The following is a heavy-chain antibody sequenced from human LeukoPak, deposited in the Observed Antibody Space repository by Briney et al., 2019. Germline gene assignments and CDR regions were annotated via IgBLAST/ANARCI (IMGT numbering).Heavy chain of an antibody. CDR1: GGSISSYC. V-gene: IGHV4-59*08. J-gene: IGHJ5*02. CDR2: IYYSGST. CDR3: ARTLRFGEGWFDP. D-gene: IGHD3-10*01. Sequence: PSETLSLTCTVSGGSISSYCWSWIRQPPGKGLEWIGYIYYSGSTNYNPSLKSRVTISVDTSKNQFSLKLSSVTAADTAVYYCARTLRFGEGWFDPWGQGTLVTVSS.